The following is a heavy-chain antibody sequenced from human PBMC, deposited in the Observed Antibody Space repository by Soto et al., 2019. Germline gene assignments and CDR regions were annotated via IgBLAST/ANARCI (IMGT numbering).Heavy chain of an antibody. CDR3: AKVTKRAAAGRYEYYKYGMDV. D-gene: IGHD6-13*01. V-gene: IGHV3-23*01. CDR1: GFAFSTYA. J-gene: IGHJ6*02. Sequence: GGSLRLSCAASGFAFSTYAMTWVRQAPGKGLEWVSVISGSGGSSYYADSVKGRFTISRDNSKNTLFLQMNGLRAEDTAVYYCAKVTKRAAAGRYEYYKYGMDVWGQGT. CDR2: ISGSGGSS.